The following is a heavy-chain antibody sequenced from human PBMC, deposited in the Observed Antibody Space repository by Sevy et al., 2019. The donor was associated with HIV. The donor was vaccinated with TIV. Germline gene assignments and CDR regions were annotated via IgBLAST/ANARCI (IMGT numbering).Heavy chain of an antibody. J-gene: IGHJ6*04. CDR3: VRGPICGVGGGQQISPDCLDV. V-gene: IGHV3-72*01. CDR1: GFTFSDHY. Sequence: GGSLRLSCAASGFTFSDHYVDWVRQAPGKGLEWVGRIRNRPNSYTTEYAASVKGRFTISRDDSRNSVYLQMNSLKTQDSAGYYCVRGPICGVGGGQQISPDCLDVWGKGATVTVSS. CDR2: IRNRPNSYTT. D-gene: IGHD3-3*01.